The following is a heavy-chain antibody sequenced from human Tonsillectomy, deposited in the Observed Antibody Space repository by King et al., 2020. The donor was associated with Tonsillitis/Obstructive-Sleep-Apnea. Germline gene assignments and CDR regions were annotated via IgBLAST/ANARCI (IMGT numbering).Heavy chain of an antibody. J-gene: IGHJ4*02. CDR3: AGGLAVTIFGVVVYFDY. V-gene: IGHV4-34*01. CDR1: GGSFSGYY. CDR2: INHSGST. Sequence: VQLQQWGAGLLKPSETLSLTCAVYGGSFSGYYWSWIRQPPGKGLEWFGEINHSGSTNYNPSPKSRVTISVDTSKNQFSLKLSSVTAADTAVYYCAGGLAVTIFGVVVYFDYWGQGTLVTVSS. D-gene: IGHD3-3*01.